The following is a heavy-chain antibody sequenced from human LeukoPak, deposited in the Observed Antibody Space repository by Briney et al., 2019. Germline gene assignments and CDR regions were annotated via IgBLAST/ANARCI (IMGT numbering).Heavy chain of an antibody. CDR1: GGTFSSYT. D-gene: IGHD4-11*01. V-gene: IGHV1-69*02. CDR2: IIPILGIA. Sequence: SVKVSCKASGGTFSSYTISWVRQAPGQGLEWKGRIIPILGIANYAQKFQGRVTITADKSTSTAYMELSSLRSEDTAVYYCARDYSNYVFDYWGQGTLVTVSS. J-gene: IGHJ4*02. CDR3: ARDYSNYVFDY.